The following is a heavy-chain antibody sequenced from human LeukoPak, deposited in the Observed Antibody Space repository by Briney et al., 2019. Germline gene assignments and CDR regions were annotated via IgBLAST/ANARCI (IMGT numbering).Heavy chain of an antibody. D-gene: IGHD4/OR15-4a*01. Sequence: SETLSLTFTVSGGSISNYYWSWIRQPAGKGLEYIGRIYISGSTNYNPSLKSRVTMSVDTSKNQFSLKLSSVTAADTAVYYCARTITAVYFDLWGRGTLVTVSS. CDR1: GGSISNYY. CDR2: IYISGST. V-gene: IGHV4-4*07. J-gene: IGHJ2*01. CDR3: ARTITAVYFDL.